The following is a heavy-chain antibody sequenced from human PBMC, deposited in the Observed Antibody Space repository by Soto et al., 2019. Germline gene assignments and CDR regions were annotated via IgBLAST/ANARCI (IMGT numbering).Heavy chain of an antibody. D-gene: IGHD4-17*01. CDR3: ARETVGYYSGMDV. J-gene: IGHJ6*02. V-gene: IGHV1-46*01. CDR1: GYTFATYY. Sequence: QVQLVQSGAEVKMPGASVKLSCKASGYTFATYYIHWVRQAPGQRLEWLGVINPSGGRTTYAQRFQDRVXXRXDXXTSTAYMELSSLRSEDTAVYYCARETVGYYSGMDVWGQGTTVTVFS. CDR2: INPSGGRT.